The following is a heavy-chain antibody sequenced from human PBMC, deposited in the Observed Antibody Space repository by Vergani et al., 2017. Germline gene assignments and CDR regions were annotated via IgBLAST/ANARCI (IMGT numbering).Heavy chain of an antibody. CDR1: GFTFSSYS. Sequence: EVQLVESGGGLVKPGGSLRLSCAASGFTFSSYSMNWVRRAPGKGLEWVSSISSSSSYIYYADSVKGRFTISGDNATTSLYLQMNRLRAEGTAVYYCAGSAARRDYWGQGTLVTVSS. D-gene: IGHD3-10*01. V-gene: IGHV3-21*01. CDR2: ISSSSSYI. J-gene: IGHJ4*02. CDR3: AGSAARRDY.